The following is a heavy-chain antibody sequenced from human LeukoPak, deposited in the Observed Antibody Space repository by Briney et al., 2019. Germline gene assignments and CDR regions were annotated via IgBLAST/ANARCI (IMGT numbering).Heavy chain of an antibody. CDR3: ASKGGFDD. J-gene: IGHJ4*02. CDR1: GFTFSSYG. D-gene: IGHD2-15*01. V-gene: IGHV3-30*03. CDR2: ISYDGNNE. Sequence: GRSLRLSCAASGFTFSSYGMHWVRQAPGKGLEGVAVISYDGNNEYWADSVKGRFTISRDNSKNTLYLQMNSLRAEDTAFYYCASKGGFDDWGQGTLVTVSS.